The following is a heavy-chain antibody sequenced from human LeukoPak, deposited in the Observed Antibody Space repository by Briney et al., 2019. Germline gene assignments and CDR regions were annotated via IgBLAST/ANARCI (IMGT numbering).Heavy chain of an antibody. D-gene: IGHD2-15*01. CDR1: GYTFTSYD. V-gene: IGHV1-8*01. J-gene: IGHJ4*02. CDR3: ARRGGGIIPYDY. CDR2: MNPNSGNT. Sequence: ASVEVSCKASGYTFTSYDINWVRQATGQGLEWMGWMNPNSGNTGYAQKFQGRVTMTRNTSISTAYMELSSLRSEDTAVYYCARRGGGIIPYDYWGQGTLVTVSS.